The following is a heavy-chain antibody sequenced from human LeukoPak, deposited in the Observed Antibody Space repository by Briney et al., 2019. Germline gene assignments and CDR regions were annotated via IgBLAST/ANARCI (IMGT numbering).Heavy chain of an antibody. J-gene: IGHJ4*02. V-gene: IGHV3-23*01. CDR3: APGYYYASGSQSPFDY. Sequence: PGGTLRLSCAASGFTFSSYGMSWVRQAPGKGLEWVSAISGSGGSTYYADSVKGRFTISRDNSKNTLYLQMNSLRAEGTAVYYCAPGYYYASGSQSPFDYWGQGTLVTVSS. CDR2: ISGSGGST. D-gene: IGHD3-10*01. CDR1: GFTFSSYG.